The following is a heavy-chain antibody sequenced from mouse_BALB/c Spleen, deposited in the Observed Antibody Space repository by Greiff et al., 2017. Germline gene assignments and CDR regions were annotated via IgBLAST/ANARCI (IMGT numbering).Heavy chain of an antibody. V-gene: IGHV7-3*02. Sequence: EVQGVESGGGLVQPGGSLRLSCATSGFTFTDYYMSWVRQPPGKALEWLGFIRNKANGYTTEYSASVKGRFTISRDNSQSILYLQMNTLRAEDSATYYCARDGYRYLLFDYWGQGTTLTVSS. J-gene: IGHJ2*01. CDR1: GFTFTDYY. CDR3: ARDGYRYLLFDY. D-gene: IGHD2-14*01. CDR2: IRNKANGYTT.